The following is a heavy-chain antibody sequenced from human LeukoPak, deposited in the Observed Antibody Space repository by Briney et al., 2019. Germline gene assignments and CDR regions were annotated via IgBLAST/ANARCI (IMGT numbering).Heavy chain of an antibody. V-gene: IGHV3-21*01. Sequence: SGGSLRLSCAASGFTFSSYSMNWVRQAPGKGLEWVSSISSSSSYIYYADPVKGRFTISRDNAKNSLYLQMNSLRAEDTAVYYCARDSSGYYSNYYFDYWGQGTLVTVSS. CDR3: ARDSSGYYSNYYFDY. CDR2: ISSSSSYI. CDR1: GFTFSSYS. J-gene: IGHJ4*02. D-gene: IGHD3-22*01.